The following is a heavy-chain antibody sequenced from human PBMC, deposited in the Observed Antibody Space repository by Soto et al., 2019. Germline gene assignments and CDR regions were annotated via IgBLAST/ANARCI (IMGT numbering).Heavy chain of an antibody. CDR1: GFTFSSYW. CDR2: IKQDGSEK. Sequence: EVQLVESGGGLVQPGGSLRLSCAASGFTFSSYWMSWVRQAPGKGLEWVANIKQDGSEKYYVDSVKGRFTISRDTAKNSLYLQMNSLSAEDTAVYYCARAIYCSGGSCYFDYWGQGTLVTVSS. D-gene: IGHD2-15*01. CDR3: ARAIYCSGGSCYFDY. J-gene: IGHJ4*02. V-gene: IGHV3-7*01.